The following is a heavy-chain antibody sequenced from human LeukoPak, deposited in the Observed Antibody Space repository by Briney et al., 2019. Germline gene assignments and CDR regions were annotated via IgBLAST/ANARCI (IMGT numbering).Heavy chain of an antibody. CDR2: IIPILGIA. D-gene: IGHD1-26*01. Sequence: SVKVSCKASGGTFSSYTISWVRQAPGQGLEWMGRIIPILGIANYAQKFQGRVTITADKSTSTAYMELSSLRSEDTAVYYCARWSVGATRVNDYWGQGTLVTVSS. J-gene: IGHJ4*02. V-gene: IGHV1-69*02. CDR3: ARWSVGATRVNDY. CDR1: GGTFSSYT.